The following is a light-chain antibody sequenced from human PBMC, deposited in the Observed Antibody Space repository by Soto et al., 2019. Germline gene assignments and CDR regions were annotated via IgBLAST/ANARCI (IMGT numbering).Light chain of an antibody. Sequence: QSALTQPASVSGSPGQSITISCTGVSSDVGGYKYVSWYQQHPGKAPKVMIYEISKRPSGVSDRFSGSKSGNTASLTISGLQAEDEAEYYCSSYTTSSTLLFGGGTKLTVL. CDR1: SSDVGGYKY. CDR2: EIS. V-gene: IGLV2-14*01. CDR3: SSYTTSSTLL. J-gene: IGLJ3*02.